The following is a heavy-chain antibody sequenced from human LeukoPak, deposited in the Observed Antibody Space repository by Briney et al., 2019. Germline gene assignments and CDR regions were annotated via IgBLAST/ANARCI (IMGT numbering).Heavy chain of an antibody. CDR1: GFTFSSYG. CDR3: AKDSGSLIPVDY. Sequence: GGSLRLSCAASGFTFSSYGMHWVRQAPGKGLEWVAFIRYDGSNKYYADSVKGRFTISRDSSKNTLYLQMNSLRAEDTAVYYCAKDSGSLIPVDYWGQGTLVTVSS. CDR2: IRYDGSNK. D-gene: IGHD1-26*01. V-gene: IGHV3-30*02. J-gene: IGHJ4*02.